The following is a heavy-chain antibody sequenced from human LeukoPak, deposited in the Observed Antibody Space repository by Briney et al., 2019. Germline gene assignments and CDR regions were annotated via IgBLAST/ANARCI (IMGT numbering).Heavy chain of an antibody. CDR2: INPNSGGT. J-gene: IGHJ5*02. CDR3: ARVVVVVAARYNWFDP. Sequence: GASVKVSCKASGYTFTVYYMHWVREAPGRGRGWMGWINPNSGGTNYAQKFQGRVTMTRDTSISTPYMELRRLRSDDTAVDYCARVVVVVAARYNWFDPCGQGTLVTAS. CDR1: GYTFTVYY. V-gene: IGHV1-2*02. D-gene: IGHD2-15*01.